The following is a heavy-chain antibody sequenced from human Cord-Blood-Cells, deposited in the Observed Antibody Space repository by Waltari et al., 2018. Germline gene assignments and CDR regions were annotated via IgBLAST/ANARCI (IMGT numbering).Heavy chain of an antibody. J-gene: IGHJ4*02. D-gene: IGHD7-27*01. CDR2: INPNSGGT. CDR1: GYTFTGYY. Sequence: QVQLVQSGAEVKKPGASVKVSCKASGYTFTGYYMHWVRKAPGQGLEWMGWINPNSGGTNDAQKLQGRVTMTRDTSISTAYMELSRLRSDDTAVYYCARDNWGGIFFDYWGQGTLVTVSS. V-gene: IGHV1-2*02. CDR3: ARDNWGGIFFDY.